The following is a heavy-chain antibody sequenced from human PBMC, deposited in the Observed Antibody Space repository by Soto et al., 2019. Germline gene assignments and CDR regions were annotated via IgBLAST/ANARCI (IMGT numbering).Heavy chain of an antibody. CDR2: IDWDDDK. D-gene: IGHD3-16*01. Sequence: LSFMYSEMCVTWIRQPPGKALEWLALIDWDDDKYYSTSLKTRLTISKDTSNNQVVLTMTNMDTVDTSTNYRQRRLRHAFDIPGQRLIATGSS. CDR3: QRRLRHAFDI. CDR1: LSFMYSEMC. J-gene: IGHJ3*02. V-gene: IGHV2-70*01.